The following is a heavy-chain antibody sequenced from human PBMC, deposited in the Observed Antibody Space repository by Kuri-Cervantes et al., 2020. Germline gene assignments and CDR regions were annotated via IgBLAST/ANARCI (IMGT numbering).Heavy chain of an antibody. V-gene: IGHV4-59*13. CDR1: GGSISGYY. J-gene: IGHJ3*01. CDR3: ARDNYGSLDF. CDR2: IYYTGST. D-gene: IGHD3-10*01. Sequence: GSLRLSCTVSGGSISGYYWSWIRQPPGKGLEWIAYIYYTGSTNYNPSLKSRVTISLDTSKNQFSLNLNSVTAADTAVYYCARDNYGSLDFWGQGTMVTVSS.